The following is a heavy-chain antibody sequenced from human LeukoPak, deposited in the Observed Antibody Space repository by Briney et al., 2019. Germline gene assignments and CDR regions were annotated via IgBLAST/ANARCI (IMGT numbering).Heavy chain of an antibody. J-gene: IGHJ4*02. D-gene: IGHD3-10*01. Sequence: PGRSLRLSCAASGFPFSRHGMHRVRQVPGKGLEWLAVISYDGSNKAYADSVKGRFTISRDNSNNTLHLQMNSLRAEDTAVYYCGKDMARIYYYGSGEIDYWGQGTLVTVSS. V-gene: IGHV3-30*18. CDR3: GKDMARIYYYGSGEIDY. CDR1: GFPFSRHG. CDR2: ISYDGSNK.